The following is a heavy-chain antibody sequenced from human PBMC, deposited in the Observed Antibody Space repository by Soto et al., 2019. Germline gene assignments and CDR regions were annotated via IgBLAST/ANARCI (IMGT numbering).Heavy chain of an antibody. V-gene: IGHV1-46*01. Sequence: QMHLEQSGAEVKKPGASVKISCKSSGYVFTWYHMHWVRQAPGQGLEWMGIIDPSGGNTTLAQRFPVRVAMSGDTSTSTVYMELTNLTLEDSAFYYWARAGWEPVAVNTWGQGPLVIVS. CDR2: IDPSGGNT. D-gene: IGHD1-26*01. J-gene: IGHJ5*02. CDR1: GYVFTWYH. CDR3: ARAGWEPVAVNT.